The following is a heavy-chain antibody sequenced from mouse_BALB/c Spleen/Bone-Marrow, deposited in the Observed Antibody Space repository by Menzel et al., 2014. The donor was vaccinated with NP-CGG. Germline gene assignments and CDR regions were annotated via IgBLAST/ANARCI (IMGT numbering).Heavy chain of an antibody. CDR2: IDPANGNT. J-gene: IGHJ1*01. V-gene: IGHV14-3*02. CDR3: ATMITDWYFDV. CDR1: GFNIKDTY. D-gene: IGHD2-4*01. Sequence: VQLQQSGAELVKPGASVKLSCTASGFNIKDTYMHWVKQRPEQSLEWIGRIDPANGNTKYDPKFQGKATITADTSSNTAYLQLSSLTSEDTAVYYCATMITDWYFDVCVAGTTVTVSS.